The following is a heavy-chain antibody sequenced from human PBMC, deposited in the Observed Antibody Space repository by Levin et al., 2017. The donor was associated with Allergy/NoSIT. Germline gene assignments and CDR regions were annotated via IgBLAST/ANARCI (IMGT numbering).Heavy chain of an antibody. CDR3: ARDWDYDFWSGLGWFDP. V-gene: IGHV1-69*06. CDR2: IIPIFGTA. D-gene: IGHD3-3*01. Sequence: SVKVSCKASGGTFSSYAISWVRQAPGQGLEWMGGIIPIFGTANYAQKFQGRVTITADKSTSTAYMELSSLRSEDTAVYYCARDWDYDFWSGLGWFDPWGQGTLVTVSS. CDR1: GGTFSSYA. J-gene: IGHJ5*02.